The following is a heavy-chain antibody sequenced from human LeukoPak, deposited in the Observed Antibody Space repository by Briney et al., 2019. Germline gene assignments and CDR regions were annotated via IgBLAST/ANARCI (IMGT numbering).Heavy chain of an antibody. CDR2: INPNSGGT. Sequence: ASVKVSCKASGYTFTGYYMHWVRQAPGQGLEWMGWINPNSGGTNYAQKFQGRVTMTRDTSISTAYMELSRLRSDDTAVYYCARHVQGARPHYYYMDVWGKGTTVTVSS. CDR3: ARHVQGARPHYYYMDV. CDR1: GYTFTGYY. J-gene: IGHJ6*03. D-gene: IGHD6-6*01. V-gene: IGHV1-2*02.